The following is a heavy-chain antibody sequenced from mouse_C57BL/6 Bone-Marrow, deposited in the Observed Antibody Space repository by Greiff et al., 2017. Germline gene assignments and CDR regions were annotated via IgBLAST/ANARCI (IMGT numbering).Heavy chain of an antibody. Sequence: VQLQQSGAELVRPGASVTLSCKASGYTFTDYEMHWVKQTPVHGLEWIGAIDPETGGTAYNQKFKGQAILTADQSSSTAYMELRSLTSEDSAVYYCTDYYGSSYDYYAMDYWGQGTSVTVSS. CDR2: IDPETGGT. D-gene: IGHD1-1*01. J-gene: IGHJ4*01. CDR3: TDYYGSSYDYYAMDY. V-gene: IGHV1-15*01. CDR1: GYTFTDYE.